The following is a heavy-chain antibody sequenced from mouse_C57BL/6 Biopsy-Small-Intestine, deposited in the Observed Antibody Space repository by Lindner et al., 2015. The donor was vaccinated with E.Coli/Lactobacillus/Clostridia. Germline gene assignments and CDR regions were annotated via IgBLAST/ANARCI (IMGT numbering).Heavy chain of an antibody. CDR3: ARSYYDYLDY. CDR1: GYSFTGYY. CDR2: INPSTGGT. Sequence: VQLQESGPELVKPGASVKISCKASGYSFTGYYMNWVKQSPEKSLEWIGEINPSTGGTTYNQKFEAKATLTVDKSSSTAYMQLKSLTSEDSAVYYCARSYYDYLDYWGQGTTLTVSS. J-gene: IGHJ2*01. D-gene: IGHD2-4*01. V-gene: IGHV1-42*01.